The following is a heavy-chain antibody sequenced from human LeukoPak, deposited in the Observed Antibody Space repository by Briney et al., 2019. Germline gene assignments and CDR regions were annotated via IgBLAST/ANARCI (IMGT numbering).Heavy chain of an antibody. Sequence: SETLSLTCGISGHSTTRGYYWAWFRQSPGKGPEWIATFFQSEKSFYNASLESRVIMSLDTSTSQFPLNLTSVTAADTAVYYCARVLPVPYLLDSWGQGTHVTASS. D-gene: IGHD3-10*02. V-gene: IGHV4-38-2*01. J-gene: IGHJ4*02. CDR2: FFQSEKS. CDR3: ARVLPVPYLLDS. CDR1: GHSTTRGYY.